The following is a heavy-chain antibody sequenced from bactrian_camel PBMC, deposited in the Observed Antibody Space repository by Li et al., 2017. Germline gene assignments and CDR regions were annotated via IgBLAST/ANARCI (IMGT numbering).Heavy chain of an antibody. CDR1: GSIFGSYH. CDR2: SSSGALSL. Sequence: VQLVESGGGLMQPGGSVRLACAPSGSIFGSYHMCWVRQTPGKGLEWVSSSSSGALSLVYADSVKGRFTISRDNAKNTVYLLMNSLKPEDTAVYYCVKPNPDARGGFDHWGQGTQVTVS. V-gene: IGHV3S40*01. J-gene: IGHJ4*01. CDR3: VKPNPDARGGFDH. D-gene: IGHD1*01.